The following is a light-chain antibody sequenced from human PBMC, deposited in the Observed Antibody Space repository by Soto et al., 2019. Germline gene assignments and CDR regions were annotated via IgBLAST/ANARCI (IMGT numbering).Light chain of an antibody. CDR3: QQYSHLIT. V-gene: IGKV1-27*01. Sequence: DIQMTQSPSSLSASVGDRVTITCRASQGISNYLAWYQQKPGKLPKLLIYGASTLQSGVPSRFSGSGSGTDFTFTISSLQPEDIATYYCQQYSHLITFGQGTRLEIK. CDR2: GAS. J-gene: IGKJ5*01. CDR1: QGISNY.